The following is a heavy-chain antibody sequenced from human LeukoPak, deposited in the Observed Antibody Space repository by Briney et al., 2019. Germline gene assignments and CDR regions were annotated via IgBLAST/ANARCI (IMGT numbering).Heavy chain of an antibody. CDR2: MKEDGSEK. D-gene: IGHD3-10*01. V-gene: IGHV3-7*03. CDR1: GFTFSDYW. J-gene: IGHJ4*02. CDR3: ARGPNYGSRSDYFDY. Sequence: GGPLRLSCGASGFTFSDYWMNWVRQAPGKGLEWVANMKEDGSEKYCVDCVKGRFTISRDNAKNSLYLQMNSLRVEDTAVYYCARGPNYGSRSDYFDYWGQGTLVTVSS.